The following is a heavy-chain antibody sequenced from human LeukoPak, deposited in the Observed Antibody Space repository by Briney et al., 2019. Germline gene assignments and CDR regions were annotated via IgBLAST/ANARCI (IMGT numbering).Heavy chain of an antibody. CDR3: AREILSSVGYFDY. D-gene: IGHD2-15*01. CDR2: IYHSGSP. CDR1: GGSFSSGDYS. J-gene: IGHJ4*02. Sequence: SETLSLTCAVSGGSFSSGDYSWSWIRQPLGKGLEWVGYIYHSGSPYYNPSLKSRVTISIDRSKNQLSLKLNSVTAADTAVYYCAREILSSVGYFDYWGQGILVTVSS. V-gene: IGHV4-30-2*01.